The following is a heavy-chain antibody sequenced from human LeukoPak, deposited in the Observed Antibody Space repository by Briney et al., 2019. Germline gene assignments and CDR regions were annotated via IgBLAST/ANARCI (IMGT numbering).Heavy chain of an antibody. CDR3: AKVASGSYYNWPFDY. J-gene: IGHJ4*02. CDR2: ISSIDGST. Sequence: GGSLRLSCAASGFTFSSYGMSWVREAPGKGLEWVSGISSIDGSTYYADSVKGRFTVSRDNSKNTLYLQMNSLRAEDTAVYYCAKVASGSYYNWPFDYWGQGTLVTVSS. V-gene: IGHV3-23*01. CDR1: GFTFSSYG. D-gene: IGHD1-26*01.